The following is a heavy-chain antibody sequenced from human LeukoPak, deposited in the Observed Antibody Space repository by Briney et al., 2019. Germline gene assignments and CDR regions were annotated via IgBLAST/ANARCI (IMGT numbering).Heavy chain of an antibody. J-gene: IGHJ4*02. Sequence: GGSLRLSCAASGFTFSTYGMHWVRQAQGKGLEWVAVIWFDGTNKYSADSVKGRFTISRDNSKNKLYLQMNSLRTEDTAVYYCARDLRKGYYFDYWGQGTLVTVSS. CDR1: GFTFSTYG. CDR2: IWFDGTNK. CDR3: ARDLRKGYYFDY. V-gene: IGHV3-33*01.